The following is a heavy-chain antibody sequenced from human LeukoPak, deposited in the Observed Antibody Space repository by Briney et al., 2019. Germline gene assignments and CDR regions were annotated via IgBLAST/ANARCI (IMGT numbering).Heavy chain of an antibody. CDR2: IYFSGST. CDR1: GGSISSGGYY. CDR3: ARETTVTTDWYFDL. V-gene: IGHV4-31*03. Sequence: SETLSLTCTVPGGSISSGGYYWSWIRQHPGKGLEWIGYIYFSGSTYYNPSLKSRVTISVDTSKNQFSLKLSSVTAADTAVYYCARETTVTTDWYFDLWGRGTLVTVSS. J-gene: IGHJ2*01. D-gene: IGHD4-17*01.